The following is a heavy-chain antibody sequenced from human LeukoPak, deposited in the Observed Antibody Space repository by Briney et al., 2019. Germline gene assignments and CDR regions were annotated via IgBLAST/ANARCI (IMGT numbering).Heavy chain of an antibody. J-gene: IGHJ5*02. V-gene: IGHV1-24*01. CDR1: GYTLTELS. CDR3: ATDPTYDFWSGYKT. D-gene: IGHD3-3*01. CDR2: FDPEDGET. Sequence: GASVKVSCKVSGYTLTELSMRWVRQAPGKGLEWMGGFDPEDGETIYAQKFQGRVTMTEDTSTDTAYMELSSLRSEDTAVYYCATDPTYDFWSGYKTWGQGTLVTVSS.